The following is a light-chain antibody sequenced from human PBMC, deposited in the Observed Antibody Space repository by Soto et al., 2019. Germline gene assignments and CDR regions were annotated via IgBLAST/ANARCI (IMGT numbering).Light chain of an antibody. V-gene: IGKV3D-7*01. CDR3: QRDYNLP. CDR2: GAS. J-gene: IGKJ3*01. Sequence: PGERVTLSCSASQSVSSSYLTLYQQKPGQAPRLLIYGASTRATSITARFSGSGSATDFTLTISSMQPEDFAVYYCQRDYNLPFGPGTKVFIK. CDR1: QSVSSSY.